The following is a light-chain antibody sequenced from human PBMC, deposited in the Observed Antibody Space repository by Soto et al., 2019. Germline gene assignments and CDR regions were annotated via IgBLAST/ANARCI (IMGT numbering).Light chain of an antibody. J-gene: IGKJ1*01. CDR3: LQHNSYPRT. CDR1: QGIGKD. Sequence: DIQMTQYPSSLSASVGDRVTITCRASQGIGKDLGWYQQRPGKAPNRLIYAASTLQSGVPSRFSGSGSGTEFTLTISSLQPEDFTSYYCLQHNSYPRTFGQGTKVEIK. CDR2: AAS. V-gene: IGKV1-17*01.